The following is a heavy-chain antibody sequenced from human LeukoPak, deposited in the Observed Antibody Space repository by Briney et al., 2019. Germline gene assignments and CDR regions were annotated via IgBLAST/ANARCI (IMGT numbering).Heavy chain of an antibody. CDR3: ARCIAAAGTSNWYFDL. V-gene: IGHV3-13*05. CDR2: IGTAGDP. J-gene: IGHJ2*01. Sequence: PGGSLRLSCAASGFTFSSYDMHWVRQATGEGLEWVSSIGTAGDPYYPASVKGRFTISREDAKNSLYLQMNSLRAGDTTLYYCARCIAAAGTSNWYFDLWGRGTLVTVSS. D-gene: IGHD6-13*01. CDR1: GFTFSSYD.